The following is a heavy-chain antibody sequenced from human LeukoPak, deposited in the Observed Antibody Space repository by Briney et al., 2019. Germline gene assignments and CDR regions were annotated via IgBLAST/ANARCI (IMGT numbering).Heavy chain of an antibody. CDR1: GGSISSGSYY. CDR2: IYTSGST. J-gene: IGHJ6*02. V-gene: IGHV4-61*02. D-gene: IGHD2/OR15-2a*01. CDR3: ARGGFSDCKGYYYYGMDV. Sequence: PSQTLSLTCTVSGGSISSGSYYWSWIRQPAGKGLEWIGRIYTSGSTNYNPSLKSRVTISVDTSKNQFSLKLSSVTAADTAVYYCARGGFSDCKGYYYYGMDVWGQGTTVTVSS.